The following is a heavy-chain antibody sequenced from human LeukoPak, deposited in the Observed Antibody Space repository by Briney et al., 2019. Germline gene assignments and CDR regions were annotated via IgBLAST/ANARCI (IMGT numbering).Heavy chain of an antibody. D-gene: IGHD6-13*01. Sequence: GGSLRLSCAASGFTFSSDGMHWVRQAPGKGLEWLTFISYDANTKYYSDSVRGRFTVSRDNSKNTMHLQMNSLRPEDTAMYYCAKDRASSWSLDYWGQGNLVTVSS. CDR3: AKDRASSWSLDY. CDR2: ISYDANTK. V-gene: IGHV3-30*18. J-gene: IGHJ4*02. CDR1: GFTFSSDG.